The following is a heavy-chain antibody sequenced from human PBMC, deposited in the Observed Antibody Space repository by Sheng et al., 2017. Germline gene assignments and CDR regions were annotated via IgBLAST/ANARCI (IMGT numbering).Heavy chain of an antibody. CDR1: GFTVSSNY. V-gene: IGHV3-53*01. CDR3: ARGADSGGWSHIDY. Sequence: EVQLVESGGGLIQPGGSLRLSCAASGFTVSSNYMSWVRQAPGKGLEWVSVMYSSGSTWYSDSVKGRFTISRDNSKNTLYLQMNSLRAEDTAVYYCARGADSGGWSHIDYWGQGTLV. J-gene: IGHJ4*02. D-gene: IGHD2-15*01. CDR2: MYSSGST.